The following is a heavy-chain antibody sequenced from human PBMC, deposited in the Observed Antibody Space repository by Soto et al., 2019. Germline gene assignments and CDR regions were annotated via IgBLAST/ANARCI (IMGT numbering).Heavy chain of an antibody. D-gene: IGHD6-13*01. V-gene: IGHV3-21*01. CDR1: GFTFRSFT. Sequence: PGGSLRLSCAASGFTFRSFTMNWVRQAPGKGLEWVSTISSNSAYIYYTDALRGRFTISRDNAKNSLHLQINSLRAEDTAVYYCTRDASRGSTARGWFDPWGPGTLVTVSS. J-gene: IGHJ5*02. CDR3: TRDASRGSTARGWFDP. CDR2: ISSNSAYI.